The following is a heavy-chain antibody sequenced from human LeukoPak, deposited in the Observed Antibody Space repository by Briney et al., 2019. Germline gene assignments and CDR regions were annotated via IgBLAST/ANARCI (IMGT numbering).Heavy chain of an antibody. Sequence: SETLSLTCTVSGYSISSGYYWGWIRQPPGKGLEWIGRIYTSGSTNYNPSLKSRVTMSVDTSKNQFSLKLSSVTAADTAVYYCARDGLRYFDPYYYYYMDVWGKGTTVTVSS. D-gene: IGHD3-9*01. CDR2: IYTSGST. CDR1: GYSISSGYY. J-gene: IGHJ6*03. V-gene: IGHV4-38-2*02. CDR3: ARDGLRYFDPYYYYYMDV.